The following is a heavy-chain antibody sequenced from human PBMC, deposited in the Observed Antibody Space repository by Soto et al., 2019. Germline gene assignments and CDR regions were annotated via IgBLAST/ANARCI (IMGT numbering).Heavy chain of an antibody. Sequence: PGGSLRLSCAASGFTFSSYEMNWVRQAPGKGLEWVSYISSSGSTIYYADSVKGRFTISRDNAKNSLYLQMNSLRAEDTAVYYCARTRGGYYYDSSRNFDYWGQGTLVTVSS. CDR2: ISSSGSTI. CDR3: ARTRGGYYYDSSRNFDY. V-gene: IGHV3-48*03. CDR1: GFTFSSYE. J-gene: IGHJ4*02. D-gene: IGHD3-22*01.